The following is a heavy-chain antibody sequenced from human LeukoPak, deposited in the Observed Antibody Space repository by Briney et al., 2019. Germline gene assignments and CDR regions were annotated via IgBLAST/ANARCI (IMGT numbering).Heavy chain of an antibody. CDR2: ISCDGSNK. Sequence: QPGRSLRLSCAASGFTFSSYAMHWVRQAPGKGLEWVAVISCDGSNKYYADSVKGRFTISRDNSKNTLYLQMNSLRAEDTAVYYCAKVYTAMVIGYFDYWGQGTLVTVSS. J-gene: IGHJ4*02. CDR3: AKVYTAMVIGYFDY. D-gene: IGHD5-18*01. V-gene: IGHV3-30*04. CDR1: GFTFSSYA.